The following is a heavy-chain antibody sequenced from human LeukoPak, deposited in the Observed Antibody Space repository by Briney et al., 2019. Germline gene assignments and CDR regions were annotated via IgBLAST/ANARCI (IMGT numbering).Heavy chain of an antibody. CDR2: IYTSGST. V-gene: IGHV4-4*09. D-gene: IGHD1-1*01. J-gene: IGHJ6*03. Sequence: SETLSLTCTVSGGSISSYYWSWIRQPPGKGLEWIGYIYTSGSTNYNPSLKSRVTISVDTSENQFSLKLSSVTAADTAVYYCARQTMTYNWNDVGYYYYYMDVWGKGTTVTVSS. CDR3: ARQTMTYNWNDVGYYYYYMDV. CDR1: GGSISSYY.